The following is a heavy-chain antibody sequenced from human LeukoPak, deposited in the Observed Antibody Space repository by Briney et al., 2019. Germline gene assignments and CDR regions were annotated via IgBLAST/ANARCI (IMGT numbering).Heavy chain of an antibody. J-gene: IGHJ3*02. CDR1: GGSISSYY. Sequence: SETLSLTCTVSGGSISSYYWSWIRQPAGKGLEWIGRIYTSGSTNYNPSLKSRVTMSVDTSKNQFSLQLNSVTPEDTAVYYCARVSATGGVRAFDIWGQGTMVTVSS. CDR2: IYTSGST. V-gene: IGHV4-4*07. D-gene: IGHD3-16*01. CDR3: ARVSATGGVRAFDI.